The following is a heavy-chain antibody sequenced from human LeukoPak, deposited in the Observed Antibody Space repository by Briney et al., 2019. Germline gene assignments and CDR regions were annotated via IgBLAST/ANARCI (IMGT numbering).Heavy chain of an antibody. J-gene: IGHJ4*02. Sequence: GGSLRLSCAASGFTFSNYATSWVRQAPGKGLEWVSAISGSGGSTYYADSVKGRFTISRDNSKNTLYLQMNSLRAEDTAVYYCAKDLGVADWPLDYWGQGTLVTVSS. CDR2: ISGSGGST. V-gene: IGHV3-23*01. CDR3: AKDLGVADWPLDY. D-gene: IGHD1-26*01. CDR1: GFTFSNYA.